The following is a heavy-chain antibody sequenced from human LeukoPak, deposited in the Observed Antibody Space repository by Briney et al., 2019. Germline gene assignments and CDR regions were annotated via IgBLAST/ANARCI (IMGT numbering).Heavy chain of an antibody. CDR1: GGTFSSYA. V-gene: IGHV1-2*04. D-gene: IGHD6-13*01. CDR3: AHIAAAGTSFDY. CDR2: INPNSGGT. J-gene: IGHJ4*02. Sequence: ASVKVSCKASGGTFSSYAISWVRQAPGQGLEWMGWINPNSGGTNYAQKFQGWVTMTRDTSISTAYMELSRLRSDDTAVYYCAHIAAAGTSFDYWGQGTLVTVSS.